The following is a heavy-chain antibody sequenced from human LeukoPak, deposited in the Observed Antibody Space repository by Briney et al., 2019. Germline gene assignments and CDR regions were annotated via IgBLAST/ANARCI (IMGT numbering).Heavy chain of an antibody. CDR3: AREGYSYGPYYYYMDV. V-gene: IGHV1-69*06. CDR2: IIPIFGTA. J-gene: IGHJ6*03. D-gene: IGHD5-18*01. Sequence: GASVKVSCKASGGTFSSYAISWVRQAPGQGLEWMGRIIPIFGTANYAQKFQGRVTITADKSTSTAYMEPSSLRSEDTAVYYCAREGYSYGPYYYYMDVWGKGTTVTVSS. CDR1: GGTFSSYA.